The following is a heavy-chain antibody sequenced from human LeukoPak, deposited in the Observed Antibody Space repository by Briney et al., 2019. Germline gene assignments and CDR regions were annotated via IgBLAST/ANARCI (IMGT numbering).Heavy chain of an antibody. V-gene: IGHV3-74*01. CDR3: ARAYDYVWGSYPVIDY. Sequence: EGSLRLSCAASGFTFSSYWMHWVRQAPGKGLVWVSRINSDGSSTSYADSVKGRFTISRDNAKNTLYLQMNSLRAEDTAVYYCARAYDYVWGSYPVIDYWGQGTLVTVSS. CDR1: GFTFSSYW. CDR2: INSDGSST. J-gene: IGHJ4*02. D-gene: IGHD3-16*02.